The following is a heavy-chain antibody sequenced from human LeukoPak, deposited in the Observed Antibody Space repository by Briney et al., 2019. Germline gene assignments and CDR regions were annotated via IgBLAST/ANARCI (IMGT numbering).Heavy chain of an antibody. CDR3: ARKSIVTAGRKPYDV. D-gene: IGHD6-13*01. CDR2: TGHSGRT. V-gene: IGHV4-34*01. CDR1: GGSFSGYY. J-gene: IGHJ4*02. Sequence: SETLSLTCAVYGGSFSGYYWSWIRQPPGKGLEWIGETGHSGRTNSNASLKSRVTISVDMSKNQFSLRLSSVTAADTAVYYCARKSIVTAGRKPYDVWDQGTLVTVSP.